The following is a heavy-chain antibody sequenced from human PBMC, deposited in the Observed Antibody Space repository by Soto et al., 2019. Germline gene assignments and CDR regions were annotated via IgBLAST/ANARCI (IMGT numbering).Heavy chain of an antibody. V-gene: IGHV3-21*01. D-gene: IGHD6-6*01. CDR3: ARERARQESFEYSSSFSYYFDY. J-gene: IGHJ4*02. Sequence: GGSLRLSCAASGFTFSSYSMNWVRQAPGKGLEWVSSISSSSSYIYYADSVKGRFTISRDNAKNSLYLQMNSLRAEDTAVYYCARERARQESFEYSSSFSYYFDYWGQGTLVTVSS. CDR2: ISSSSSYI. CDR1: GFTFSSYS.